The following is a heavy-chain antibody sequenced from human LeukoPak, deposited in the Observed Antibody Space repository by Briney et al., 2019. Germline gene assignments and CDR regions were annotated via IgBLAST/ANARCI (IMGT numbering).Heavy chain of an antibody. D-gene: IGHD3-10*01. CDR3: AKGSL. CDR2: ISESGGST. V-gene: IGHV3-23*01. Sequence: GGSLRPSCVVSGFTFSTSAMSWVRQAPGKGLEWVSGISESGGSTYYADSVKGRFTSSRDNSKNTLYLQMNNLRAEDTAAYYCAKGSLWGQGTLVTVSS. J-gene: IGHJ4*02. CDR1: GFTFSTSA.